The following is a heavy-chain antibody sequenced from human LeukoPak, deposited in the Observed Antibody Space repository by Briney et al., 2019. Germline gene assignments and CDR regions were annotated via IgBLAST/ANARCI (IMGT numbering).Heavy chain of an antibody. CDR2: INPNSGGT. D-gene: IGHD3-16*02. V-gene: IGHV1-2*02. J-gene: IGHJ4*02. Sequence: ASVKVSCKASGYTFTGYYKHWVRQAPGQGLEWMGWINPNSGGTNYAQKFQGRVTMTRDTSISTAYMELSRLRSDDTAVYYCARVWHDYVWGSYRPTTEYYFDYWGQGTLVTVS. CDR3: ARVWHDYVWGSYRPTTEYYFDY. CDR1: GYTFTGYY.